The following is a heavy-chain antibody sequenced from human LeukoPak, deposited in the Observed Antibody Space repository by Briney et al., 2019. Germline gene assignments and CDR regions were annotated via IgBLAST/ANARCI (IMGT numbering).Heavy chain of an antibody. J-gene: IGHJ6*02. D-gene: IGHD3-10*01. V-gene: IGHV1-69*04. CDR3: ASYGSGPSDVAASYYYYGMDV. CDR2: IIPILGIA. Sequence: SSVNVSCKASGGTFSSYAISWVRQAPGQGLEWMGRIIPILGIANYTQKFQSRVTITADKSTSTAYMELSSLRSEDTAVYYCASYGSGPSDVAASYYYYGMDVWGQGTTVTVSS. CDR1: GGTFSSYA.